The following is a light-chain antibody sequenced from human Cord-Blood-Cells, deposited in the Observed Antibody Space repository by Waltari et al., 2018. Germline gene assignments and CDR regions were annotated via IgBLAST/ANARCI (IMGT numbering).Light chain of an antibody. Sequence: QSVLTQPPSASGTPGQRVTISCSGSSSNIGSNTVNWYQQPPGTAPKLLIYSNNQRPSVVPDRFSGSNSGTSASLAISGLQSEDEADYYCAAWDDSLNGFYVFGTGTKVTVL. J-gene: IGLJ1*01. CDR1: SSNIGSNT. CDR3: AAWDDSLNGFYV. V-gene: IGLV1-44*01. CDR2: SNN.